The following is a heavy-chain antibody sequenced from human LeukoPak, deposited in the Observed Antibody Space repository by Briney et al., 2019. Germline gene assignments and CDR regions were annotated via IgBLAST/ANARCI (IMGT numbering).Heavy chain of an antibody. CDR1: GFTFSSYS. V-gene: IGHV3-21*01. Sequence: SGGSLRLSCAASGFTFSSYSMNWVRQAPGKGLEWVSSISSSSSYIYYADSVKGRFTISRDNAKNSLYLQMNSLRAEDTAVYYCARDATVTTPYFDYWGQGTLVTDSS. D-gene: IGHD4-17*01. J-gene: IGHJ4*02. CDR2: ISSSSSYI. CDR3: ARDATVTTPYFDY.